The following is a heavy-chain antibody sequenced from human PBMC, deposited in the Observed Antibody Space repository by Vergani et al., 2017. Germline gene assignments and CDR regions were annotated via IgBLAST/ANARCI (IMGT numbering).Heavy chain of an antibody. CDR1: GYTFTDHY. V-gene: IGHV1-69-2*01. J-gene: IGHJ6*02. CDR3: ATPQTVTKGGMEV. D-gene: IGHD4-17*01. Sequence: EVQLVQSGAEVKKPGATMKISCKVSGYTFTDHYMHWVKQAPGKGLEWMGLVDPEDGETIYAEKFKGRVTIAADTSTDTAHLGVSSLRSEDTAVYYCATPQTVTKGGMEVWGQGTTVIVSS. CDR2: VDPEDGET.